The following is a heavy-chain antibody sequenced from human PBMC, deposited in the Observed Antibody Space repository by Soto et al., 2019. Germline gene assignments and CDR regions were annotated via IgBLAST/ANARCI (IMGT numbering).Heavy chain of an antibody. V-gene: IGHV4-59*08. CDR1: GGSITNSYY. CDR2: IYSSVRT. Sequence: QVQLQESGPGLVKPSETLSLTCTVAGGSITNSYYWAWIRQPPGKGLEWIGHIYSSVRTNQNHSLKSRVTISVDTSKSQLYLKLTSVTAADTAVYYCARHSTDYGFDPWGPGTLVTVSS. J-gene: IGHJ5*02. CDR3: ARHSTDYGFDP. D-gene: IGHD4-17*01.